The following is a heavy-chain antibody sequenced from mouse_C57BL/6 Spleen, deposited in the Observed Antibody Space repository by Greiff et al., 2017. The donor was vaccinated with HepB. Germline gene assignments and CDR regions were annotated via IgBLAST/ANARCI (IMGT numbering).Heavy chain of an antibody. CDR1: GFTFSSYA. V-gene: IGHV5-9-1*02. CDR2: ISSGGDYI. D-gene: IGHD1-1*01. J-gene: IGHJ1*03. Sequence: EVKLMESGEGLVKPGGSLKLSCAASGFTFSSYAMSWVRQTPEKRLEWVAYISSGGDYIYYADTVKGRFTISRDNARNTLYLQMSSLKSEDTAMYYCTRGRFYWYFDVWGTGTTVTVSS. CDR3: TRGRFYWYFDV.